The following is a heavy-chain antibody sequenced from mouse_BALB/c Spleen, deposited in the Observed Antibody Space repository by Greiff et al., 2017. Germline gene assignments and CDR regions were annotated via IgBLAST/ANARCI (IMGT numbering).Heavy chain of an antibody. V-gene: IGHV3-2*02. Sequence: EVQLVESGPGLVKPSQSLSLTCTVTGYSITSDYAWNWIRQFPGNKLEWMGYISYSGSTSYNPSLKSRISITRDTSKNQFFLQLNSVTTEDTATYYCARRLLRLLYAMDYWGQGTSVTVSS. CDR3: ARRLLRLLYAMDY. J-gene: IGHJ4*01. CDR2: ISYSGST. D-gene: IGHD1-2*01. CDR1: GYSITSDYA.